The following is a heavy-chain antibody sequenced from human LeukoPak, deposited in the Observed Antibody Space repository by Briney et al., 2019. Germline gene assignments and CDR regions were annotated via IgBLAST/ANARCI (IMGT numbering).Heavy chain of an antibody. CDR3: AKDAAVVTIFGDYFDY. Sequence: GGSLRLSCAASGFTFSAYWMNWVRQAPGKGLEWVANVNQDGSERYYVDSVKGRFTISRDNAKNSLYLQMNSLRAEDTAVYYCAKDAAVVTIFGDYFDYWDQGTLVTVSS. V-gene: IGHV3-7*01. J-gene: IGHJ4*02. CDR1: GFTFSAYW. D-gene: IGHD3-3*01. CDR2: VNQDGSER.